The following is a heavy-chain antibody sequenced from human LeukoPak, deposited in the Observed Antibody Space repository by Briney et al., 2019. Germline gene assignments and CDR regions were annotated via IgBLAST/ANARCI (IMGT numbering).Heavy chain of an antibody. CDR1: GYTFTSYG. J-gene: IGHJ5*02. V-gene: IGHV1-18*01. CDR2: ISAYNGNT. Sequence: ASVKVSCKASGYTFTSYGISWVRQAPGQGLEWMGWISAYNGNTNYAQKLQGRVTMTTDTSTSTAYMELRSLRSDDTAVYYCARDVMGTLNVGWFDPWGQGTLVTVSS. D-gene: IGHD3-16*01. CDR3: ARDVMGTLNVGWFDP.